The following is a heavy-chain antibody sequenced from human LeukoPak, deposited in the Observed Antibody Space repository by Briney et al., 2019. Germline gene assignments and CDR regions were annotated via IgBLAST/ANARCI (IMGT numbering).Heavy chain of an antibody. D-gene: IGHD3-22*01. J-gene: IGHJ3*02. CDR1: GYTFTSYG. Sequence: ASVTVSCKASGYTFTSYGISWVRQAPGQGLEWMGWISAYNDNTNYAQNLQGRVTMTTDTSTSTAYMELRSLRSDDTAVYYCASYDSSGYYYGAFDIWGQGTMVTVSS. CDR3: ASYDSSGYYYGAFDI. CDR2: ISAYNDNT. V-gene: IGHV1-18*01.